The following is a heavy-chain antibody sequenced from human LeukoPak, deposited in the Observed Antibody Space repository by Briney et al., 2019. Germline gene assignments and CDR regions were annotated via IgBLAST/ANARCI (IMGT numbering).Heavy chain of an antibody. V-gene: IGHV4-59*08. Sequence: SETLSLTCTVSGGSISSYYWSWIRQPPGKGLEWIGYIYYSGSTNYNPSLKSRVTISVDTSKNQFSLKLSSVTAADTAVYYCARRVRRSLHRFFDYWGQGTLVTVSS. CDR2: IYYSGST. CDR1: GGSISSYY. CDR3: ARRVRRSLHRFFDY. J-gene: IGHJ4*02. D-gene: IGHD1-14*01.